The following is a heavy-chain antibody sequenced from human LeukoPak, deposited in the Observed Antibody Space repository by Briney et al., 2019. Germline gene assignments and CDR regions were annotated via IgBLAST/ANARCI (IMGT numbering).Heavy chain of an antibody. CDR1: GFTFSSYA. CDR2: ISGSGGST. CDR3: ARVYLDYDSSGYYFDY. V-gene: IGHV3-23*01. Sequence: PGGSLRLSCAASGFTFSSYAMSWVRQAPGKGLEWVSAISGSGGSTYYADSVKGRFTISRDNSKNTLYLQMNSLRAEDTAVYYCARVYLDYDSSGYYFDYWGQGTLVTVSS. J-gene: IGHJ4*02. D-gene: IGHD3-22*01.